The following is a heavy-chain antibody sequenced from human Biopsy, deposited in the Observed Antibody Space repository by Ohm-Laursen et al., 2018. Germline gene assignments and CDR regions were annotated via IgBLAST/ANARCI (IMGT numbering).Heavy chain of an antibody. D-gene: IGHD4-11*01. V-gene: IGHV4-59*01. CDR2: IYYSVMT. J-gene: IGHJ6*02. CDR1: GGSIISYY. Sequence: GTLSLTCPVSGGSIISYYWSWIRQPPGKGLEWIGHIYYSVMTNYNPSLQSRVPISVDTSRNQVSLTLSSVTAADTAVYYCARDSGILNYGNFKYYHYYGMDVWGQGTKVTVSS. CDR3: ARDSGILNYGNFKYYHYYGMDV.